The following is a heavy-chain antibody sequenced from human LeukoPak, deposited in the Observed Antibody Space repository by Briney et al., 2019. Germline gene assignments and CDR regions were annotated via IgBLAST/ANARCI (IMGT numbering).Heavy chain of an antibody. CDR3: ARAGGGPFGSGSYTFLMNWFDP. CDR1: DGSISSGGYY. J-gene: IGHJ5*02. D-gene: IGHD3-10*01. V-gene: IGHV4-31*03. Sequence: SKTLSLTCTVSDGSISSGGYYWNWIRQHPGKGLEWIGYIYYSGSTYYNPSLKSRVTISVDTSKNQFSLKLSSVTAADTAVYYCARAGGGPFGSGSYTFLMNWFDPWGQGTLVTVSS. CDR2: IYYSGST.